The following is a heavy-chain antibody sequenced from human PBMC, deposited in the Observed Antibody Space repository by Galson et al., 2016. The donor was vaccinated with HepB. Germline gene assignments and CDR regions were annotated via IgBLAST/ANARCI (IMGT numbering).Heavy chain of an antibody. J-gene: IGHJ4*02. Sequence: SETLSLTCTVSGGSIGTTISYWGWIRQAPGKGLEWIGNVYYSGSTYYNPPLKSRVTTSIDTSKNQFSLKLTSVTAADTAVYYCARHSTYSSGYYFFDYWGPGILVTVSS. D-gene: IGHD6-19*01. V-gene: IGHV4-39*01. CDR1: GGSIGTTISY. CDR3: ARHSTYSSGYYFFDY. CDR2: VYYSGST.